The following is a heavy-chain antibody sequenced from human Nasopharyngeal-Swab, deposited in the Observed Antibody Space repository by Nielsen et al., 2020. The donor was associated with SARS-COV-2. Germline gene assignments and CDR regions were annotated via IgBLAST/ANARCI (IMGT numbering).Heavy chain of an antibody. J-gene: IGHJ3*02. CDR2: IYYSGST. D-gene: IGHD2-8*02. V-gene: IGHV4-59*08. CDR3: ARRGTGGKKGAFDI. Sequence: VRQMPGKGLEWIGYIYYSGSTNYNPSLKSRVTISVDTSKNQFSLKLSSVTAADTAVYYCARRGTGGKKGAFDIWGQGTMVTVSS.